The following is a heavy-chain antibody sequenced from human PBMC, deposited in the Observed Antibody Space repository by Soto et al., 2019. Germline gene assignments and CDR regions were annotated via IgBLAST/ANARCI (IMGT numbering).Heavy chain of an antibody. J-gene: IGHJ5*02. CDR3: ARDLSSGWPSGHWFDP. Sequence: SETLSLTCTVSGGSISSGGYYWSWIRQHPGKGLEWIGYIYYSGSTNYNPSLKSRVTISVDTSKNQFSLKLSSVTAADTAVYYCARDLSSGWPSGHWFDPWGQGTLVTVSS. V-gene: IGHV4-61*08. CDR2: IYYSGST. CDR1: GGSISSGGYY. D-gene: IGHD6-19*01.